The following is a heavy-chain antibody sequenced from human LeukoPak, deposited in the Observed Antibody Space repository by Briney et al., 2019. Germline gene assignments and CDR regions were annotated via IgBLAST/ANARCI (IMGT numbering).Heavy chain of an antibody. CDR2: IYHSGST. CDR1: GGSISSYY. V-gene: IGHV4-59*08. D-gene: IGHD3-3*01. Sequence: PSETLSLTCTVSGGSISSYYWSWIRQPPGKGLEWIGNIYHSGSTYYNPSLKSRVTISVDTSKNQFSLKLNSVTAADTAMYYCARSTYDSLDYWGQGILVTVSS. CDR3: ARSTYDSLDY. J-gene: IGHJ4*02.